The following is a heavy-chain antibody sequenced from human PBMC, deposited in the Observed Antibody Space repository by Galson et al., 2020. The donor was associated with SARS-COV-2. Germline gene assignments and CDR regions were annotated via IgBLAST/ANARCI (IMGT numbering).Heavy chain of an antibody. CDR1: GFPFRSYG. V-gene: IGHV3-33*01. CDR2: IWYDGSNK. D-gene: IGHD6-13*01. Sequence: GSLRLPCAASGFPFRSYGMHWVRPAPGKGLEGVAVIWYDGSNKYYADSVKGRFTISRDNSKNTLYLQMNSLRAEDTAVYYCARDLAWASAGTDVVDYWGQGTLVTVSS. J-gene: IGHJ4*02. CDR3: ARDLAWASAGTDVVDY.